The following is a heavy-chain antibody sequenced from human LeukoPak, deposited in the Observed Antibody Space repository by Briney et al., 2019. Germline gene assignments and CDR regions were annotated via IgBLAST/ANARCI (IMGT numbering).Heavy chain of an antibody. D-gene: IGHD2-15*01. Sequence: GGTPGLYCEVSGLPLSRYAMLLVLEAPGTREDTVAATSSSDCGQYHAYPVRRRFTISRDNSKNTVYLQMNSLRAEDAAVYYCARAPVTSCRGAFCYPFDYWGPGILVTVSS. V-gene: IGHV3-23*01. CDR1: GLPLSRYA. CDR2: TSSSDCGQ. J-gene: IGHJ4*02. CDR3: ARAPVTSCRGAFCYPFDY.